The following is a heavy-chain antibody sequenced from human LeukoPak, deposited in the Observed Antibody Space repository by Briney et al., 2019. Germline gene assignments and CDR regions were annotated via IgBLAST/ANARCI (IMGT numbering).Heavy chain of an antibody. J-gene: IGHJ5*02. Sequence: SETLSLTCAVYGGSFSGYYWSWLRQPPGKGLEWIGYIYYSGSTNYNPSLKSRVTISVDTSKNQFSLKLSSVPAADTAVYYCARYQLLFRRRWFDPWGQGTLVTVSS. V-gene: IGHV4-59*01. D-gene: IGHD2-2*01. CDR2: IYYSGST. CDR1: GGSFSGYY. CDR3: ARYQLLFRRRWFDP.